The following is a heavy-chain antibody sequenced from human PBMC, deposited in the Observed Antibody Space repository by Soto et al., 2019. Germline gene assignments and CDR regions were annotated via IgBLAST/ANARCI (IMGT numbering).Heavy chain of an antibody. Sequence: SETLSLTCTVSGGSISSGGYYWSWIRQHPGKGLEWIGYIYYSGSTYYNPSLKSRVTISVDTSKNQFSLKLSSVTAADTAVYYCANTPYYGSGSYFDYWGQGTLVTVSS. J-gene: IGHJ4*02. V-gene: IGHV4-31*03. CDR3: ANTPYYGSGSYFDY. D-gene: IGHD3-10*01. CDR1: GGSISSGGYY. CDR2: IYYSGST.